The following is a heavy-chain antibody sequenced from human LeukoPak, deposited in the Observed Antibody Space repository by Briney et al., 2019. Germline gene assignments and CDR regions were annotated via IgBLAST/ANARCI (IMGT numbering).Heavy chain of an antibody. CDR1: GFTFSNAW. V-gene: IGHV3-15*01. Sequence: PGGSLRLSCAASGFTFSNAWMSWVRQAPGKGLEWVGRIKSKTDGGTTDYAAPVKGRFTISRDYSKNTLCLQMNSLKPEDTAVYFCTTDLRWELVPDYWGQGTLVTVSS. CDR2: IKSKTDGGTT. D-gene: IGHD1-26*01. J-gene: IGHJ4*02. CDR3: TTDLRWELVPDY.